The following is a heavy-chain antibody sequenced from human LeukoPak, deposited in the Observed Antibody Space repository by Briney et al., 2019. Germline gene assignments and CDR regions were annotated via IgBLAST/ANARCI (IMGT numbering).Heavy chain of an antibody. J-gene: IGHJ3*02. CDR3: ARVGYNDDAFDI. D-gene: IGHD5-24*01. CDR2: ISAYNGNT. V-gene: IGHV1-18*01. CDR1: GYTFTSYG. Sequence: ASVKVSCKASGYTFTSYGISWVRQAPGQGLEWVGWISAYNGNTNYAQKLQGRVTMTADTSTSTAYMELRSLRSDDTAVYYCARVGYNDDAFDIWGQGTMVTASS.